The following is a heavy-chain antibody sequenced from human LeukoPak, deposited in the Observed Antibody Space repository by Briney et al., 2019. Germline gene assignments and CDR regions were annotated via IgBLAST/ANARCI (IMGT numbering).Heavy chain of an antibody. V-gene: IGHV3-66*01. CDR1: GFTVSNNY. J-gene: IGHJ4*02. CDR3: ARDPPAVTANTYG. Sequence: PGGSLRLSCAASGFTVSNNYMNWVRQAPGKGLEWVSLIYSGGTKYYADSVKGRFNISRDGSKNTLYLQMNSLRVEDTAVYYCARDPPAVTANTYGWGQGTLVTVSS. D-gene: IGHD5-18*01. CDR2: IYSGGTK.